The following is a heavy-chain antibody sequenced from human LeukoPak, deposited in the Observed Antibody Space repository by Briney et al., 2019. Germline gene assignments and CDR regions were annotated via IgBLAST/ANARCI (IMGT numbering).Heavy chain of an antibody. CDR2: IKQDGSEK. V-gene: IGHV3-7*01. CDR3: ARVLPDYYDSSGLPAHFDY. D-gene: IGHD3-22*01. CDR1: GFTFSSYA. J-gene: IGHJ4*02. Sequence: GGSLRLSCAASGFTFSSYAMSWVRQAPGKGLEWAANIKQDGSEKYYVGSMKGRFTISRDNAKNSLYLQMNSLRAEDTAVYYCARVLPDYYDSSGLPAHFDYWGQGTLVTVSS.